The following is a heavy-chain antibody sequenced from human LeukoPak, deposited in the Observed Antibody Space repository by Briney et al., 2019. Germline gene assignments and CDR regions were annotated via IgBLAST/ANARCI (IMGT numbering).Heavy chain of an antibody. CDR3: ARDLPRYGFGRDGGY. Sequence: ASVKVSCKASGYTFTSYGISWVRQAPGQGLEWMGWISAYNGNTSYAQKLQGRVTMTTDTSTSTAYMELRSLRSDDTAVYYCARDLPRYGFGRDGGYWGQGTLVTVSS. V-gene: IGHV1-18*01. J-gene: IGHJ4*02. CDR1: GYTFTSYG. D-gene: IGHD3-10*01. CDR2: ISAYNGNT.